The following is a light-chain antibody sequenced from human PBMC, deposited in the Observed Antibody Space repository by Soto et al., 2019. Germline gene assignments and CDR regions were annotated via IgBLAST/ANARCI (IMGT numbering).Light chain of an antibody. CDR2: GAS. Sequence: EIVLTQSPGTLSLSPGERATLSCRASQSVSSNYLACYQQKPGHAPRLLIYGASSRATGIPDRFSGSGSGTEFTLTIRRLEPEDFAVYYCQQYGGSPRTFGQGTKVDI. V-gene: IGKV3-20*01. CDR3: QQYGGSPRT. CDR1: QSVSSNY. J-gene: IGKJ1*01.